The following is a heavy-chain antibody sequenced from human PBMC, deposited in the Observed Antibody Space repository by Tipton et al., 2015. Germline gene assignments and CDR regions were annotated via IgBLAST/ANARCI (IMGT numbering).Heavy chain of an antibody. CDR3: ARSKYQLLSRYYYYGMDV. J-gene: IGHJ6*02. Sequence: TWVRQAPGKGLEWIGYIYYSGSTYYNPSLMSRVTISVDTSKNQFSLKLSSVTAADTAVYYCARSKYQLLSRYYYYGMDVWGQGTTVTVSS. V-gene: IGHV4-31*02. CDR2: IYYSGST. D-gene: IGHD2-2*01.